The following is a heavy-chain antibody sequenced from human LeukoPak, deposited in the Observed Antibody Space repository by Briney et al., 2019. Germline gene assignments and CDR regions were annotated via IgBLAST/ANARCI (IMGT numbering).Heavy chain of an antibody. CDR2: IDPSDSYT. V-gene: IGHV5-10-1*01. Sequence: GESLKISCKGSGYSFTSYWISWVRQMPGEGLEWMGRIDPSDSYTNYSPSFQGHVTISADKSISTAYLQWSSLKASDTAMYYCARQNYGDYYFDYWGQGTLVTVSS. D-gene: IGHD4-17*01. CDR3: ARQNYGDYYFDY. J-gene: IGHJ4*02. CDR1: GYSFTSYW.